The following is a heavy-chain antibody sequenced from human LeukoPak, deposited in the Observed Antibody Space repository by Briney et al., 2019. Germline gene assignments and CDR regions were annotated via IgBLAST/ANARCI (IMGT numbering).Heavy chain of an antibody. CDR3: ASRSDYYDSSGYYPYYYYGMDV. Sequence: GESLKISCKGSGYRFTSDWIGWVRQMPGKGLEWMGIIYPGDSDTRYSPSFQGQVTISADKSVNTAYLQWSSLKASDTAMYYCASRSDYYDSSGYYPYYYYGMDVWGQGTTVTVSS. CDR1: GYRFTSDW. CDR2: IYPGDSDT. D-gene: IGHD3-22*01. J-gene: IGHJ6*02. V-gene: IGHV5-51*01.